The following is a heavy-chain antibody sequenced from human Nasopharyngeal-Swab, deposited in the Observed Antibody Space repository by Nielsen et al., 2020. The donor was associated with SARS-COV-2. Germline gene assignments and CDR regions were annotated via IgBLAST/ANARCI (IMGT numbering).Heavy chain of an antibody. CDR2: ISSSSSSI. CDR3: ARDRRGGDGFDY. D-gene: IGHD2-21*02. Sequence: GESLKISCAASGFNFNSYRMNWVRQAPGKGLEWVSNISSSSSSIYYADSVKGRFTISRDNAKNSLYLQMNSLRAEDTAVYYCARDRRGGDGFDYWGQGTLVTVSS. V-gene: IGHV3-48*01. J-gene: IGHJ4*02. CDR1: GFNFNSYR.